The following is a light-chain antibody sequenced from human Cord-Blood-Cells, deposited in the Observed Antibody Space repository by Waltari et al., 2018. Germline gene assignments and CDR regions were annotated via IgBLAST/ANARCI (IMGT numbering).Light chain of an antibody. J-gene: IGKJ1*01. V-gene: IGKV1-39*01. Sequence: DIQMTQSPSSLSACVGDRVTITCRASQSISNYLNWDQQRQGKAPKLLFYAASSLQSGVPSRFRGSRSGTDFTLTISMLQPEDFATYYCQQSYSTPWTFGQGTKVEIK. CDR1: QSISNY. CDR3: QQSYSTPWT. CDR2: AAS.